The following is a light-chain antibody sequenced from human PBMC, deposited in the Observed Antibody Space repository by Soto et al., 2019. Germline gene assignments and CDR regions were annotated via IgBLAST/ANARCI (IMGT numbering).Light chain of an antibody. CDR2: DVT. CDR3: WSYAGSVTIYV. Sequence: QSVLTQPRSVSGSPGQSVTISCTGTSSDVGGYNFVSWYQQHPGKAPKVMIYDVTKRPSGVPDRFSGSKSGNTASLTISGLQAEDEADYYCWSYAGSVTIYVSGTVTKVTVL. J-gene: IGLJ1*01. CDR1: SSDVGGYNF. V-gene: IGLV2-11*01.